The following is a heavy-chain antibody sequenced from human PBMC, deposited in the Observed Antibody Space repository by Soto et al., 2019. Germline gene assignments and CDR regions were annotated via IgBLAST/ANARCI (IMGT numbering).Heavy chain of an antibody. D-gene: IGHD1-26*01. J-gene: IGHJ6*02. CDR1: GFTFSSYG. CDR2: ISYDGSNK. CDR3: AKDRSGSYAYYYYYGMDV. V-gene: IGHV3-30*18. Sequence: GSLRLSCAASGFTFSSYGMHWVRQAPGKGLEWVAVISYDGSNKYYADSVKGRFTISRDNSKNTLYLQMNGLRAEDTAVYYCAKDRSGSYAYYYYYGMDVWGQGTTVTVSS.